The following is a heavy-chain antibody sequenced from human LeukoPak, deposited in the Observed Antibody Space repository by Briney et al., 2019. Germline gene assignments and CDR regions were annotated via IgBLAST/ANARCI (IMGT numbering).Heavy chain of an antibody. V-gene: IGHV3-23*01. CDR1: GFSFSTYG. Sequence: GGSLRLSCAASGFSFSTYGMHWVRQAPGKGLEWVSAISGSGGSTYYADSVKGRFTISRDNSKNTLYLQMNNLRAEDTAVYYCAMATWVGGLDYWGQGTLVTVSS. D-gene: IGHD1-26*01. J-gene: IGHJ4*02. CDR3: AMATWVGGLDY. CDR2: ISGSGGST.